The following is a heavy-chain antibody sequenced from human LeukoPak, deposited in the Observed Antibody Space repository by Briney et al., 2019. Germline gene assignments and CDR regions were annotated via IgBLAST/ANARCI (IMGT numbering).Heavy chain of an antibody. V-gene: IGHV4-59*11. CDR3: ARGKYSSSWYGWFDP. CDR2: IHYTGTT. Sequence: SETLSLTCIVSGGSINSHYWSWIRQPPGKGLEWIGDIHYTGTTNYNPSFKSRVTISVDTSENQFSLKLSSVTAADTAVYYCARGKYSSSWYGWFDPWGQGTLATVSS. CDR1: GGSINSHY. J-gene: IGHJ5*02. D-gene: IGHD6-13*01.